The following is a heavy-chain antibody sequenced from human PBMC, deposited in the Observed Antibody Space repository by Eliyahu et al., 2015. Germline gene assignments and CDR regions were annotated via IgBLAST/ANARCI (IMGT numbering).Heavy chain of an antibody. J-gene: IGHJ4*02. CDR2: IYYSGSTYSGIT. V-gene: IGHV4-39*01. D-gene: IGHD6-6*01. CDR3: ARRKSGSSFVDY. Sequence: QLQLQESGPGLVKPSETLSLTCTVSGGSISXSXYYWGWIRQPPRKGPEWIWNIYYSGSTYSGITNYNPSXKSRVTISVDTSKNQFSLKLSSVTAADTAVYYCARRKSGSSFVDYWGQGALITVSS. CDR1: GGSISXSXYY.